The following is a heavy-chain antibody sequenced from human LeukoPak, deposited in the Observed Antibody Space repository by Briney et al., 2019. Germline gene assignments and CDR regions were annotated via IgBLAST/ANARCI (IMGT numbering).Heavy chain of an antibody. CDR3: AKNYYASTGYDY. Sequence: GRSLRLSCAASGFIFNSNAMTWVSQAPGKGLEWVSAISETGGGTYYAESVKGRFTISRDNSRNRLYLQMNSLRAEDTALYYCAKNYYASTGYDYWGQGPLVTVSS. D-gene: IGHD3-22*01. CDR2: ISETGGGT. J-gene: IGHJ4*02. V-gene: IGHV3-23*01. CDR1: GFIFNSNA.